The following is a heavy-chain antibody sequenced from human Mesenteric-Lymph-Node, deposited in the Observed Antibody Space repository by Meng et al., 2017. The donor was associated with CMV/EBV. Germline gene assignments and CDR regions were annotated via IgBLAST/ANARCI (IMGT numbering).Heavy chain of an antibody. D-gene: IGHD3-10*01. J-gene: IGHJ4*02. CDR2: IYSAGST. CDR3: ARGREGSSYGSGSDYDY. V-gene: IGHV3-53*01. Sequence: GESLKISCAASGFSVSANNMNWVRQAPGKGLQWISIIYSAGSTYHADSVQGRFTISRDISKNTVFLQMNNLRAEDTAVYYCARGREGSSYGSGSDYDYWGQGTLVTVSS. CDR1: GFSVSANN.